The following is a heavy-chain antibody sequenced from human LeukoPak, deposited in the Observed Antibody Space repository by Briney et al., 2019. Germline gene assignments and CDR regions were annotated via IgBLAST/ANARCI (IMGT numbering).Heavy chain of an antibody. J-gene: IGHJ3*02. D-gene: IGHD3-16*01. CDR1: GFTFSSYW. CDR3: AGVSRAMITFGGVISVDAFDI. CDR2: IKQDGSEK. Sequence: GGSLRLSCAASGFTFSSYWMSWVRQAPGKGLEWVANIKQDGSEKYYVDSVKGRFTISRDNAKNSLYLQMNSLRAEDTAVYYCAGVSRAMITFGGVISVDAFDIWGQGTMVTVSS. V-gene: IGHV3-7*01.